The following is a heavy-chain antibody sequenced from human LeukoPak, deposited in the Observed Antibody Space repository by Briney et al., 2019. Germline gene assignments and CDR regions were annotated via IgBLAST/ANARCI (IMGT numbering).Heavy chain of an antibody. Sequence: GGSLRLSCAASGFTFSSYVMTWVRQAPGRGLEGVSSIGNSGRDTYYAESMKGRFTISRDNSKSTLFLHMSSLRAGDTAIYYCARYCGADSCYSGLDYWGQGALVTVSS. J-gene: IGHJ4*02. D-gene: IGHD2-15*01. CDR1: GFTFSSYV. CDR3: ARYCGADSCYSGLDY. CDR2: IGNSGRDT. V-gene: IGHV3-23*01.